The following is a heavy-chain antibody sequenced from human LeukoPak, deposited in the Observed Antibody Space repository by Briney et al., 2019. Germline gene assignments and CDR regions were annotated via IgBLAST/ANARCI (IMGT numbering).Heavy chain of an antibody. CDR2: ISGSGGST. CDR1: AFTFSDSY. J-gene: IGHJ4*02. V-gene: IGHV3-11*04. Sequence: PGGTLRLSCAASAFTFSDSYMSWIRQAPGKGLEWVSAISGSGGSTYYADAVKGRFTISRANAKNPLYLQMNSLRAEDKAFYYCARAEWELGVPLFAYFDYWGQGALVTVSS. D-gene: IGHD1-26*01. CDR3: ARAEWELGVPLFAYFDY.